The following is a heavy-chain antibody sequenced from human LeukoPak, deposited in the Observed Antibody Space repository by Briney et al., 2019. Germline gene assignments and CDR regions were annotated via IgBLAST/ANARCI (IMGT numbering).Heavy chain of an antibody. D-gene: IGHD6-19*01. V-gene: IGHV3-23*01. Sequence: GGSLRLSCAVSGFTFGNYAMHWVRQAPGKGLEWVSGISGSGGGAHYADSVKGRFTISRDNFKNTLSVQMSSLRVEDTAVYYCAKSGSIAVADNFDDWGQGTLVTVSS. J-gene: IGHJ4*02. CDR2: ISGSGGGA. CDR3: AKSGSIAVADNFDD. CDR1: GFTFGNYA.